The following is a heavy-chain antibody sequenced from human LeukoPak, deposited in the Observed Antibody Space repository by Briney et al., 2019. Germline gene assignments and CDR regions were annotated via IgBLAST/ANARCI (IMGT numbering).Heavy chain of an antibody. V-gene: IGHV4-59*01. J-gene: IGHJ5*02. CDR1: GGSISSYY. Sequence: SETLSLTCTVSGGSISSYYWSWIRQPPGKGLEWIGYIYYSGSTNYNPSLKSRVTISVDTSKNQFSLKLSSVTAADTAVYYCARFHTSIPGWFDPWGQGTLVTVSS. CDR3: ARFHTSIPGWFDP. CDR2: IYYSGST. D-gene: IGHD2-2*01.